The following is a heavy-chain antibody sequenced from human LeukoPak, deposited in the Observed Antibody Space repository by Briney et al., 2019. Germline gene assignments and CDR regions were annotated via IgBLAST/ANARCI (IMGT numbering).Heavy chain of an antibody. CDR1: GYTFTSYG. CDR3: ARVGYSSSYFDY. D-gene: IGHD6-13*01. J-gene: IGHJ4*02. V-gene: IGHV1-69*04. Sequence: ASVKVSCKASGYTFTSYGISWVRQAPGQGLEWMGRIIPILGIANYAQKFQGRVTITADKSTSTAYMELSSLRSEDTAVYYCARVGYSSSYFDYWGQGTLVTVSS. CDR2: IIPILGIA.